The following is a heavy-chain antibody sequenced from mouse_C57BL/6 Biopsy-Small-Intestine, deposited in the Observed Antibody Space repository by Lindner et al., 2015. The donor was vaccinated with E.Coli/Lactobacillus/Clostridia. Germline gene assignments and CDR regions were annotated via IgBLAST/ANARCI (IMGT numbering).Heavy chain of an antibody. D-gene: IGHD2-3*01. V-gene: IGHV1-53*01. CDR2: INAYNGNT. CDR3: ARGWGVPYFEY. Sequence: SVKVSCKASGYSFINYGISWVRQAPGQGLEWMGWINAYNGNTNYAQKLQGRVTITADESTSTAYMELSSLRSEDTAVFYCARGWGVPYFEYWGQGTLVTVSS. CDR1: GYSFINYG. J-gene: IGHJ4*01.